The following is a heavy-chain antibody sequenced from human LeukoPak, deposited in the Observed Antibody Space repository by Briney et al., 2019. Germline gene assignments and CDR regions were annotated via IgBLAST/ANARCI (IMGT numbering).Heavy chain of an antibody. V-gene: IGHV3-23*01. Sequence: GGSLRLSCAASEFTFSSCAMSWVRQAPGEGLEWVSVISGSGGSTYYADSVKGRFTISRDNSKNTLYLQMNSLRAEDTAVYYCAKARGRDGYKDELDYWGQGTLVTVSS. J-gene: IGHJ4*02. CDR1: EFTFSSCA. D-gene: IGHD5-24*01. CDR3: AKARGRDGYKDELDY. CDR2: ISGSGGST.